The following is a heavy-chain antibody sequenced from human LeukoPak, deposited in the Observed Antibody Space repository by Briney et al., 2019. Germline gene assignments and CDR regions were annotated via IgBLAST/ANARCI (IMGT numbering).Heavy chain of an antibody. Sequence: GESLKISCKGSGYSFTSYWISWVRQMPGKGLEWMGRIDPSDSYTNYSPSFQGHVTISADKSISTAYLQWSSLKASDTAMYYCARIGEFWSGYYHFDYWGQGTLVTVSS. V-gene: IGHV5-10-1*01. D-gene: IGHD3-3*01. CDR1: GYSFTSYW. J-gene: IGHJ4*02. CDR2: IDPSDSYT. CDR3: ARIGEFWSGYYHFDY.